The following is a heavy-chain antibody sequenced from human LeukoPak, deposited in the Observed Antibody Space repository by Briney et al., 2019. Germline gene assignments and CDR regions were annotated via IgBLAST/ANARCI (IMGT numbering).Heavy chain of an antibody. D-gene: IGHD6-6*01. Sequence: KPSETLSLTCAVYGGSFSGYYWSWIRQPPGKGLEWIGEINHSGSTNYNPSLKSRVTISVDTSKNQFSPKLSSVTAADTAVYYCARGVRGIAARRNNWFDPWGQGTLVTVSS. CDR1: GGSFSGYY. CDR2: INHSGST. V-gene: IGHV4-34*01. J-gene: IGHJ5*02. CDR3: ARGVRGIAARRNNWFDP.